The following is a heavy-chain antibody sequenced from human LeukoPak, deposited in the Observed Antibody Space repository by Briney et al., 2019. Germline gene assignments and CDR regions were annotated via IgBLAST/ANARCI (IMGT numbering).Heavy chain of an antibody. D-gene: IGHD3-3*01. CDR1: GGSFSGYY. J-gene: IGHJ4*02. CDR2: IYYSGST. V-gene: IGHV4-34*01. Sequence: SETLSLTCAVYGGSFSGYYWSWIRQHPGKGLEWIGYIYYSGSTYYNASLKSRVTISVDTSKNQFSLKLSSVTAADTAVYYCARQHYDFWSGPPYFDYWGQGTLVTVSS. CDR3: ARQHYDFWSGPPYFDY.